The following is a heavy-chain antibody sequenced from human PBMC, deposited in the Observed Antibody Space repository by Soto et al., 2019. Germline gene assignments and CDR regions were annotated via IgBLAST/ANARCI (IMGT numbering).Heavy chain of an antibody. CDR3: TLVSPDTHHLHV. D-gene: IGHD1-26*01. CDR2: ITETGGDT. Sequence: GESLRLSCAASGFTISKFGMRWVRQTPGKGLEWVSTITETGGDTYYTDPVKGRFTIFRDNSRSTPFLQMTSLRAEDAALSYCTLVSPDTHHLHVWLQGTAVPV. V-gene: IGHV3-23*01. J-gene: IGHJ6*02. CDR1: GFTISKFG.